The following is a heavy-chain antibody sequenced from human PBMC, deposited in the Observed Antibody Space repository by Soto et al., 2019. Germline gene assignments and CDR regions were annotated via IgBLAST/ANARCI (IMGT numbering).Heavy chain of an antibody. CDR3: GRHFGFRGPLGVGDY. J-gene: IGHJ4*02. Sequence: QVQLVESGGGVVQPGKSLRLSCAASGFTFNSHAMHWVRQAPGKGLEWVSIISNDGTRKFYAESVKGRFTISRDNFKNTLYLEMNSLRPEDTAVYYCGRHFGFRGPLGVGDYWGLGTLVIVSP. CDR1: GFTFNSHA. D-gene: IGHD3-10*01. V-gene: IGHV3-30-3*01. CDR2: ISNDGTRK.